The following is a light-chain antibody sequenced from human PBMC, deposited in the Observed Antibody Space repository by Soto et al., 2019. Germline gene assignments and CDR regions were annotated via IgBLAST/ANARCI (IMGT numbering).Light chain of an antibody. Sequence: QPVLTQSPSASASLGASVKLTCTLSSGHSSYAIAWHQQQPEKGPRYLMKLDSDGSHTKGDAIPDRFSGSSSGAERYLTISRLQSDDEADYYCQTWGTGIHVVFGGGTKVTVL. CDR1: SGHSSYA. CDR3: QTWGTGIHVV. CDR2: LDSDGSH. V-gene: IGLV4-69*01. J-gene: IGLJ2*01.